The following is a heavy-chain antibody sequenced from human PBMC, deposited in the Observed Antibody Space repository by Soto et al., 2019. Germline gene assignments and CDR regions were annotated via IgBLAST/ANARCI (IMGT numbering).Heavy chain of an antibody. CDR3: AADRVGWELSNFDY. D-gene: IGHD1-26*01. CDR1: GFTFTISA. Sequence: SVKVSCKASGFTFTISAVQWVRQARGQRLEWIGWIVVGSGNTNYAQKFQERVTITRDMSTSTAYMELSSLRSEDTAVYYCAADRVGWELSNFDYWGQGTLVTVSS. V-gene: IGHV1-58*01. CDR2: IVVGSGNT. J-gene: IGHJ4*02.